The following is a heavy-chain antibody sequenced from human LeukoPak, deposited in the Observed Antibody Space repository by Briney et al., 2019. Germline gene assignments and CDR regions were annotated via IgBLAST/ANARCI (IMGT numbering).Heavy chain of an antibody. CDR3: ARVVDTMIVVENYYFDY. CDR2: INPNSGGT. J-gene: IGHJ4*02. V-gene: IGHV1-2*02. Sequence: ASVKVSCKASGYTFTGYYMHWVRQAAGQGLEWMGWINPNSGGTNYAQKFQGRVTMTRDTSISTAYMELSRLRSDDTAVYYCARVVDTMIVVENYYFDYWGQGTLFTVSS. D-gene: IGHD3-22*01. CDR1: GYTFTGYY.